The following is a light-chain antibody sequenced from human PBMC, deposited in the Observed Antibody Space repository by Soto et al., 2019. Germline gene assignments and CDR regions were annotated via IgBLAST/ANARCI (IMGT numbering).Light chain of an antibody. CDR1: QRISSW. CDR2: DAS. V-gene: IGKV1-5*01. CDR3: QQYKSYPWT. J-gene: IGKJ1*01. Sequence: DIQMTQSPSTLSESVGDRVTITCRASQRISSWLAWYQQKPGKAPKLLIYDASSLESGVPSRFSGSGSGTEFTLTISSLQPDDFATYYCQQYKSYPWTFGQGTKVEIK.